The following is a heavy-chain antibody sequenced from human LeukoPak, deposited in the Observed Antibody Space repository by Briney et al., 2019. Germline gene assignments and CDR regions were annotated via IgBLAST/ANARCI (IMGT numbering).Heavy chain of an antibody. Sequence: GRSLRLSCAASGLTFRNYGMHWVRQAPGKGLEWVAVISNDGSKKYYADSVKGRFTISRDNSKNTLSLQVSSLRAEDTAVYYCAKDRYSYAFEYSDSWGQGTLVTVSS. V-gene: IGHV3-30*18. J-gene: IGHJ4*02. CDR2: ISNDGSKK. CDR3: AKDRYSYAFEYSDS. D-gene: IGHD5-18*01. CDR1: GLTFRNYG.